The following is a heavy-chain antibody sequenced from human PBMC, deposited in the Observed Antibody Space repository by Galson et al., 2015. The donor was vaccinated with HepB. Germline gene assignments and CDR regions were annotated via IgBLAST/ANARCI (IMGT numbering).Heavy chain of an antibody. Sequence: SVKVSCKASGFTFTSSAVQWVRQARGQRLEWIGWIVVGSGNTNYAQKFQERVTITRDMSTSTAYMELSSLRSEDTAVYYCAAVTGELMLPDYWGQGTLVTVSS. CDR3: AAVTGELMLPDY. V-gene: IGHV1-58*01. CDR1: GFTFTSSA. CDR2: IVVGSGNT. D-gene: IGHD2-8*01. J-gene: IGHJ4*02.